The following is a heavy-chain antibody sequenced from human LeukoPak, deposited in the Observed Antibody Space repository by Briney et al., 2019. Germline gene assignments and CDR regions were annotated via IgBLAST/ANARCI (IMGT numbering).Heavy chain of an antibody. CDR2: ISGSGGST. CDR1: GFTFSSYA. CDR3: AKDNLHGLGSYIFVY. V-gene: IGHV3-23*01. J-gene: IGHJ4*02. D-gene: IGHD3-10*01. Sequence: GGSLRLSCAAYGFTFSSYAMTWVRQAPGKGLEWLSAISGSGGSTYYADSVKGRFTISRDNSKNTLYLQMNSLSAEDTAVYYCAKDNLHGLGSYIFVYWGQRTLVTVSS.